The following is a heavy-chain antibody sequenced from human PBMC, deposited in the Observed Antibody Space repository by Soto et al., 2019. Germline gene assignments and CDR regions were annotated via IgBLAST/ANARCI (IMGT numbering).Heavy chain of an antibody. J-gene: IGHJ6*02. CDR1: AFTLSAYD. CDR3: ARAYSGRLPRRADYYYAMDV. Sequence: GGSLRPSCAASAFTLSAYDMHWVRQPNGKGLEWVSALGAADDPYYLGSVKGRFTISRENAKNSLYLQMNNLRAGDTAVYYCARAYSGRLPRRADYYYAMDVWGQGTTVTVSS. D-gene: IGHD2-15*01. CDR2: LGAADDP. V-gene: IGHV3-13*05.